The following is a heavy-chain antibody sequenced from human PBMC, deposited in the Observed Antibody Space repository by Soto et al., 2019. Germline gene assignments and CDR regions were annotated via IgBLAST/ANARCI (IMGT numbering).Heavy chain of an antibody. J-gene: IGHJ4*02. V-gene: IGHV3-23*01. Sequence: EVQLLESGGGLVQPGGSLRLSCAASGFTFSSYAMSWVRQAPGKGLEWVSAISGSGGSTYYADSVKGRFTISRDNSKNTLYLQMNSRRAEDTAVYYCAKSPAPAGYDILTGSRPYPDYWGQGTLVTVSS. D-gene: IGHD3-9*01. CDR3: AKSPAPAGYDILTGSRPYPDY. CDR1: GFTFSSYA. CDR2: ISGSGGST.